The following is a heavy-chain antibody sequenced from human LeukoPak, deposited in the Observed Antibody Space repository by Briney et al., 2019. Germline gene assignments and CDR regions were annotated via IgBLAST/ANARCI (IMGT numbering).Heavy chain of an antibody. J-gene: IGHJ4*02. V-gene: IGHV1-2*02. CDR3: ARDGRITIFGVVIPIFDY. Sequence: ASVKVSCKASGYTFTGYYMHWVRQAPGQGREWMGWINPNSGGTNHAQKFQGRVTMTRDTSISTAYMELSRLRSDDTAVYYCARDGRITIFGVVIPIFDYWGQGTLVTVSS. D-gene: IGHD3-3*01. CDR2: INPNSGGT. CDR1: GYTFTGYY.